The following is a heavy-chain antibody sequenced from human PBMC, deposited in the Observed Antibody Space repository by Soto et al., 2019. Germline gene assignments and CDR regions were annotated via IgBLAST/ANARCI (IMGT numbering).Heavy chain of an antibody. Sequence: ASVKVSCNVSGYTLTELSMHWVRQAPGKGLEWMGGFDPEDGETIYAQKFQGRVTMTEDTSTDTAYMELSSLRSEDTAVYYCATAGGLRFLEWFPPPQGVWFDPWGQGTLVTVSS. CDR3: ATAGGLRFLEWFPPPQGVWFDP. J-gene: IGHJ5*02. D-gene: IGHD3-3*01. CDR1: GYTLTELS. CDR2: FDPEDGET. V-gene: IGHV1-24*01.